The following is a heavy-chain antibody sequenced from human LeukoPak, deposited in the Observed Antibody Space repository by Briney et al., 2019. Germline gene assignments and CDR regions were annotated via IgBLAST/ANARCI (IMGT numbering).Heavy chain of an antibody. CDR2: INWNGGST. CDR1: GFTFDDYG. J-gene: IGHJ4*02. V-gene: IGHV3-20*04. D-gene: IGHD3-16*02. Sequence: PGGSLRLSCAASGFTFDDYGMSWVRQAPGKGLEWFSGINWNGGSTGYADSVKGRFTISRDNAKNSLYLQMNSLRAEDTALYYCARVAWGDRYDYVWGSDRLTYYFDYWGQGTLGTVSS. CDR3: ARVAWGDRYDYVWGSDRLTYYFDY.